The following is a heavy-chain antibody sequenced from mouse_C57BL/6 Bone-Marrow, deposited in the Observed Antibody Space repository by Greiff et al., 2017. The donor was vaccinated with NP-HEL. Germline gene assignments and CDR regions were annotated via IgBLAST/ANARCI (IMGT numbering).Heavy chain of an antibody. J-gene: IGHJ2*01. CDR3: ANGGGTHYGNLYYYDY. CDR1: GYTFTSYW. CDR2: IDPSDSYT. V-gene: IGHV1-69*01. D-gene: IGHD1-1*01. Sequence: QVHVKQPGAELVMPGASVKLSCKASGYTFTSYWMPWVKQRPGQGLEWIGKIDPSDSYTNYNQKVKGKFTLTGDKSSSTAYLQLSSLTSEDSAVYYSANGGGTHYGNLYYYDYGDRGNTLTVTS.